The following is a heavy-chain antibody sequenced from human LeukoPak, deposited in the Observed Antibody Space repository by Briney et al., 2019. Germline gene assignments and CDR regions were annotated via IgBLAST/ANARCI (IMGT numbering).Heavy chain of an antibody. V-gene: IGHV1-18*01. Sequence: ASVKVSCKASGYTFTSYGISWVRQAPGQGLEWMGWISAYNGNTNYAQKLQGRVTMTTDTSTSTAYMELSRLRSDDTAVYYCARIRGITMVRGVTQNYYYYMDVWGKGTTVTISS. CDR3: ARIRGITMVRGVTQNYYYYMDV. CDR2: ISAYNGNT. CDR1: GYTFTSYG. D-gene: IGHD3-10*01. J-gene: IGHJ6*03.